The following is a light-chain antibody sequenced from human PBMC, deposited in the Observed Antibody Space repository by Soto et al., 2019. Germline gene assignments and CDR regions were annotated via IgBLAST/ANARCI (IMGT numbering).Light chain of an antibody. CDR1: SSDVGSYNL. CDR3: CSYADSSTLV. V-gene: IGLV2-23*01. Sequence: QSALTQPASVSGSPGQSITISCTGTSSDVGSYNLVSWYQQHPGKAPKLMIYEGSKRPSGVSNRFSGSKSGNTASLTISGLQAEDEADYNCCSYADSSTLVFGGGTKLTVL. J-gene: IGLJ2*01. CDR2: EGS.